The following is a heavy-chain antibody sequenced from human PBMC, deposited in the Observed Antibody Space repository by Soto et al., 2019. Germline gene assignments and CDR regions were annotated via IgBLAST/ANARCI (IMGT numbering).Heavy chain of an antibody. Sequence: GGSLILYCVASGLTLSASSMNLVFQAPAKGLEWISDISGHASGTDYADSVKGRFTISRDNSKNTLYLQMNSLRAEDTAVYYCAKDRGEVLRFLEWSPRNAFDIWGQGTMVTVS. CDR1: GLTLSASS. CDR3: AKDRGEVLRFLEWSPRNAFDI. V-gene: IGHV3-23*01. D-gene: IGHD3-3*01. J-gene: IGHJ3*02. CDR2: ISGHASGT.